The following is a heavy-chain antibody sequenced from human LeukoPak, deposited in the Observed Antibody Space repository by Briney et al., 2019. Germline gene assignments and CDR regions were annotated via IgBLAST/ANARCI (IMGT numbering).Heavy chain of an antibody. D-gene: IGHD6-19*01. V-gene: IGHV4-34*01. CDR1: GGSFSCYY. CDR3: ARKVVKYSSGWTGYFDY. Sequence: SETLSLTCAVYGGSFSCYYWSWIRQPPGKGLEWIGEINHSGSTNYNPSLKSRVTISVDTSKNQFSLKLSSVTAADTAVYYCARKVVKYSSGWTGYFDYWGQGTLVTVSS. CDR2: INHSGST. J-gene: IGHJ4*02.